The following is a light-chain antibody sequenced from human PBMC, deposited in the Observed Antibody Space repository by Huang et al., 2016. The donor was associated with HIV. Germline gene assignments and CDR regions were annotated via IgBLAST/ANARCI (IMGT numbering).Light chain of an antibody. V-gene: IGKV1-39*01. Sequence: DIQMTQSPSSLSASVGDRVTIACRASQCIGTYLNWYQQKRGKAPRLLIHVASSLQSGVPSRFSGSGSGTDFTLTISSLQPEDFATYYCQQSYSALGLTFGGGTKVEIK. J-gene: IGKJ4*01. CDR2: VAS. CDR1: QCIGTY. CDR3: QQSYSALGLT.